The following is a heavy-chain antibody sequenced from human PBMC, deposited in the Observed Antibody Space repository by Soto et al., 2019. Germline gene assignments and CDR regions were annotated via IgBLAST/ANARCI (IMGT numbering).Heavy chain of an antibody. Sequence: SVKVSCKASGGTFNSYALSWVRQAPGQGLEWMGGIIPIFGTANYAQKFQGRVTITADKSTSTAYMELSSLRSEDTAVYYCAVIAAPSPYYYYGMDVWGQGTTVTVSS. V-gene: IGHV1-69*06. CDR3: AVIAAPSPYYYYGMDV. J-gene: IGHJ6*02. D-gene: IGHD6-13*01. CDR1: GGTFNSYA. CDR2: IIPIFGTA.